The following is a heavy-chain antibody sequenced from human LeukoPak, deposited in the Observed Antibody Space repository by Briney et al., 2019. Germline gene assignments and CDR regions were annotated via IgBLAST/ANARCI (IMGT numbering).Heavy chain of an antibody. CDR2: ISSSSSTI. D-gene: IGHD3-9*01. CDR3: ASAADYDILTGYLV. V-gene: IGHV3-48*01. J-gene: IGHJ4*02. Sequence: GGSLRLSCAASGFTFSSYSMNWVRQALGKGLEWVSYISSSSSTIYYADSVKGRFTISRDNAKNSLYLQMNSLRAEDTAVYYCASAADYDILTGYLVWGQGTLVTVSS. CDR1: GFTFSSYS.